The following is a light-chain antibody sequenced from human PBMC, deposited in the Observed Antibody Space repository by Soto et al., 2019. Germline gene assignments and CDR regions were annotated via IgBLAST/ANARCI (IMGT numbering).Light chain of an antibody. CDR3: CSYAGSTTLV. CDR1: SSDVGTYNL. J-gene: IGLJ2*01. CDR2: EVT. Sequence: QSALTQPASVSGSPGQSIHISCTGTSSDVGTYNLVSRYQQHPGKAPKLMIYEVTKRPSGISNRFSGSKSGNTASLTISGLQAEDEADYYCCSYAGSTTLVFGGGTKVTVL. V-gene: IGLV2-23*02.